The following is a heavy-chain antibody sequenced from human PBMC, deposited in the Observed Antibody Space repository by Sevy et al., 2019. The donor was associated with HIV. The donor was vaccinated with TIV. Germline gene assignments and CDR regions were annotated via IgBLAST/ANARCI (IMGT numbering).Heavy chain of an antibody. CDR2: ISSSGSTI. D-gene: IGHD3-9*01. CDR1: GFTFSDYY. CDR3: ARFPYYDILTGYYDY. J-gene: IGHJ4*02. Sequence: GGSLRLSCAASGFTFSDYYMSWIRQAPGKGLEWVSYISSSGSTIYYADSVKGRFTISRDNAKNSLYLQMNSLRAEDTAAYYCARFPYYDILTGYYDYWGQGTLVTVSS. V-gene: IGHV3-11*01.